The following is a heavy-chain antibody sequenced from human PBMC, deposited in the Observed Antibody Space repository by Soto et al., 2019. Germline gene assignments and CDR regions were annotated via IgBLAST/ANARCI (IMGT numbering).Heavy chain of an antibody. CDR3: AREGLQSGISAQAFDI. D-gene: IGHD1-26*01. Sequence: QVQLVQSGAEVKKPGSSVKVSCKASGGTFSRYAISWVRQAPGQGLEWMGGIIPIFGTANYAQKFQGSVTITADESTSTAYMELSSLRSEDTAVYYCAREGLQSGISAQAFDIWGQGTMVTVSS. V-gene: IGHV1-69*01. CDR1: GGTFSRYA. CDR2: IIPIFGTA. J-gene: IGHJ3*02.